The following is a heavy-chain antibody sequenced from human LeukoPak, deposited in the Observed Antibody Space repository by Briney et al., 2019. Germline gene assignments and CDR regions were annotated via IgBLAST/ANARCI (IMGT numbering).Heavy chain of an antibody. CDR1: GYSFTSYW. CDR2: IDPSDSYT. V-gene: IGHV5-10-1*01. D-gene: IGHD6-13*01. J-gene: IGHJ6*02. CDR3: ARRGSSWYGGYGMDV. Sequence: PGESLKISCKGSGYSFTSYWISWVRQMPGKGLEWMGRIDPSDSYTNYSPSFQGHVTISADKSISTAYLQWSSLKASDTAMYYCARRGSSWYGGYGMDVWGQGTTVTVSS.